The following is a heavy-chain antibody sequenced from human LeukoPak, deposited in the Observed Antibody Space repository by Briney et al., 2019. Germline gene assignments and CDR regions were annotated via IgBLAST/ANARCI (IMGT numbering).Heavy chain of an antibody. CDR3: ARLASLSTIAHRGRTWVDP. CDR2: IYYSGST. Sequence: SETLSLTCTVSGGSISSDYWSWIRQPPGKGLEWIGYIYYSGSTNYNPSLESRVTISVDTSKNQFSLKLSSVTAADTAVYYRARLASLSTIAHRGRTWVDPWGQGTLVTVSS. CDR1: GGSISSDY. D-gene: IGHD4/OR15-4a*01. J-gene: IGHJ5*02. V-gene: IGHV4-59*01.